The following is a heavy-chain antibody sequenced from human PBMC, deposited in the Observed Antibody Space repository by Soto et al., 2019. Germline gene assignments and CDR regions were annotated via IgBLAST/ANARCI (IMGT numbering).Heavy chain of an antibody. CDR2: IYYSGST. D-gene: IGHD3-3*01. CDR1: GGSISSGDYY. V-gene: IGHV4-30-4*01. J-gene: IGHJ6*02. CDR3: ARDNILGILYGGMDV. Sequence: SETLALTCTVSGGSISSGDYYWSWIRQPPGKGLEWIGYIYYSGSTYYNPSLKSRVTISVDTSKNQFSLKLSSVTAADTAVYYCARDNILGILYGGMDVWGQGATVTVSS.